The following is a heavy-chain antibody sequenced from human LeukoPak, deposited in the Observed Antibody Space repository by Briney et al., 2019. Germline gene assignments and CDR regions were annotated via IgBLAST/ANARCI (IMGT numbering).Heavy chain of an antibody. D-gene: IGHD6-6*01. CDR2: INPNSGDT. J-gene: IGHJ5*02. CDR1: GYTFTGYY. CDR3: ARFVYSSSFNWSDP. V-gene: IGHV1-2*02. Sequence: ASVKVSCKASGYTFTGYYMHWVRQAPGQGLEWMGWINPNSGDTKYAQKFQGRVTMTKDTSIVTAYMKLSRLRSEDTAGDYCARFVYSSSFNWSDPWGQGNLVTVSS.